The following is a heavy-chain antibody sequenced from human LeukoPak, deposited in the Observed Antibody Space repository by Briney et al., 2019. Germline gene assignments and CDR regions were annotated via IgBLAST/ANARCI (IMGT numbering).Heavy chain of an antibody. J-gene: IGHJ4*02. CDR3: ATEPNWGSGTGA. CDR2: YDPEDGET. Sequence: ASVKVSCQVSGYTLSDLNMHWVRQAPGKGLEWMGGYDPEDGETIFAQRFQGRVTTTEDTSADIAYMELSSLRSDDTAVFYCATEPNWGSGTGAWGQGTLVTVSS. V-gene: IGHV1-24*01. D-gene: IGHD3-16*01. CDR1: GYTLSDLN.